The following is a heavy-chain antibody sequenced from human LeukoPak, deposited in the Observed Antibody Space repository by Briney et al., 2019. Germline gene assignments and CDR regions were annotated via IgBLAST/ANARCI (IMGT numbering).Heavy chain of an antibody. CDR2: ISWNSGSI. CDR1: GFTFCVYA. J-gene: IGHJ6*02. D-gene: IGHD3-16*01. Sequence: GGSLRLSCAVSGFTFCVYAMLCVRHAPGKGLEGVTGISWNSGSIGYADSVKGRFIISRDNAKNSLYLQMNSLRAEDTALYYCAKDHTYDYYYGMDVWGQGTTVTVSS. CDR3: AKDHTYDYYYGMDV. V-gene: IGHV3-9*01.